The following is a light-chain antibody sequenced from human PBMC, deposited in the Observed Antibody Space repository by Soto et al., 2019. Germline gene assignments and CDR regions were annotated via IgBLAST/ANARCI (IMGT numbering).Light chain of an antibody. CDR3: CSYAGSNSLI. Sequence: QSALTQPPSASGSPGQSVTISCTGTISDVAGYNSVSWYQHHPGKAPKLMIYDVTKRPSGVPDRFSGSKSGNTASLTVSGLQAEDEADYYCCSYAGSNSLIFGGGTKVTV. CDR2: DVT. CDR1: ISDVAGYNS. J-gene: IGLJ2*01. V-gene: IGLV2-8*01.